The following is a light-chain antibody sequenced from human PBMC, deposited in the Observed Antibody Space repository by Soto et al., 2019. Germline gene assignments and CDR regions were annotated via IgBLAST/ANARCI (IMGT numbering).Light chain of an antibody. V-gene: IGKV3-15*01. J-gene: IGKJ1*01. CDR3: QQRSNWPRT. Sequence: EIVMTQSPATLSVSPGERATLSCRASQSISSNLAWYQQKPGQAPRLLMFRTSSRATGFPARFSGSGSGTEFNLTISSLEPEDFAVYHCQQRSNWPRTFGQGTKVEIK. CDR2: RTS. CDR1: QSISSN.